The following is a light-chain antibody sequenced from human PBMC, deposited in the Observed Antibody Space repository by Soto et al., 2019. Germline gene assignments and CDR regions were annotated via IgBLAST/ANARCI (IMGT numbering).Light chain of an antibody. CDR1: QGISNY. Sequence: DIQMTQSPSSLSASVGDRVTITCRASQGISNYLAWYQQKPGKVPKLLIYAASTLQSGGPSRFSGSGSVTDFTLTISSLQPKDVATYYGQEYNSAPRTFGQGTKVEIK. CDR3: QEYNSAPRT. J-gene: IGKJ1*01. V-gene: IGKV1-27*01. CDR2: AAS.